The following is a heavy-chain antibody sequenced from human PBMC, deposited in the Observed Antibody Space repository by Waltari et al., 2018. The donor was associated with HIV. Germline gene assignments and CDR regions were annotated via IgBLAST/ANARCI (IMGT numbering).Heavy chain of an antibody. CDR3: AMDRAYLYLLDY. V-gene: IGHV3-49*03. CDR1: GFDFRFFA. Sequence: EPQLVESGGDLVQPGRSLRLSCETSGFDFRFFALSWFRQAPGKGRELLGVIEDSAYWPTTDYAGSVKGRFTVTRDNSKTTAYLHMNNLKTEDTAIDVCAMDRAYLYLLDYGGQGTQVTVSS. J-gene: IGHJ4*02. D-gene: IGHD2-2*03. CDR2: IEDSAYWPTT.